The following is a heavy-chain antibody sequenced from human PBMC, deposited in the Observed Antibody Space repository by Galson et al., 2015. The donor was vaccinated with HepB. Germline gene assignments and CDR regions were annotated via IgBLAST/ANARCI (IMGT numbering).Heavy chain of an antibody. V-gene: IGHV3-21*01. Sequence: SLRLSCAASGFVFTKYSFNWVRQTPGKGLEWLSFISSSSSYIYYADSVKGRFTVSRDNLRNSVFLQMNDLRADDTAVYYCVRRLSERSGTYPGHWGQGTPVTVSS. J-gene: IGHJ4*02. CDR3: VRRLSERSGTYPGH. CDR1: GFVFTKYS. D-gene: IGHD2-15*01. CDR2: ISSSSSYI.